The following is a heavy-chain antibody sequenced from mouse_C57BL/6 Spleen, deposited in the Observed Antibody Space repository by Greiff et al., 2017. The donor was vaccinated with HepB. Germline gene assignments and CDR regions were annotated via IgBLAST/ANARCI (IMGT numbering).Heavy chain of an antibody. Sequence: VQLVESGPELVKPGASVKISCKASGYAFSSSWMNWVKQRPGKGLEWIGRIYPGDGDTNYNGKFKGKATLTADKSSSTAYMQLSSLTSEDSAVYFCARGGVTHWYFDVWGTGTTVTVSS. V-gene: IGHV1-82*01. CDR2: IYPGDGDT. J-gene: IGHJ1*03. CDR1: GYAFSSSW. CDR3: ARGGVTHWYFDV. D-gene: IGHD2-5*01.